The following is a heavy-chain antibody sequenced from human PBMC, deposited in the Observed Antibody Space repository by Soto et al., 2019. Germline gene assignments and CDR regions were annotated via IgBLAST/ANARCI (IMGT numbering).Heavy chain of an antibody. D-gene: IGHD6-13*01. V-gene: IGHV3-48*01. CDR2: ISIRSNNI. CDR3: ARGAAGNAYF. J-gene: IGHJ4*02. CDR1: GFTFSSYG. Sequence: GGSLRLSCAASGFTFSSYGMNWVRQTPGRGREWVSYISIRSNNIHYADSVKGRFTISRDNAKNSLYLQMNSLGADDTAVYYCARGAAGNAYFWGQGIPVTVSS.